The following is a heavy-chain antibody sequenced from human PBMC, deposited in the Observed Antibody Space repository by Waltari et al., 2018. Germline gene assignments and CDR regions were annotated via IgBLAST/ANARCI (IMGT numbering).Heavy chain of an antibody. Sequence: EVQLLESGRGLVQPGGSLRLSCAASGFTFSGYAMSWVRQAAGKGLEWVSAISGSGGSTYYADSVTGRFTISRDNSKNTLYLQMNSLRAEDTAVYYCAKVAAAGTLDGYWGQGTLVTVSS. J-gene: IGHJ4*02. CDR2: ISGSGGST. CDR3: AKVAAAGTLDGY. D-gene: IGHD6-13*01. V-gene: IGHV3-23*01. CDR1: GFTFSGYA.